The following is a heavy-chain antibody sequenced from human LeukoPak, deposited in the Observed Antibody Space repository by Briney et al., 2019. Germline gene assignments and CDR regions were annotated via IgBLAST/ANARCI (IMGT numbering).Heavy chain of an antibody. CDR3: AREFYSYGPTDY. J-gene: IGHJ4*02. V-gene: IGHV4-59*01. D-gene: IGHD5-18*01. Sequence: PSETLSLTCTVSGGSISSYYWSWLRQPPGKGLEWIGYIYYSGSTNYNPSLKSRVTISVDTSKNQFSLKLSSVTAADTAVYYCAREFYSYGPTDYWGQGTLVTVSS. CDR1: GGSISSYY. CDR2: IYYSGST.